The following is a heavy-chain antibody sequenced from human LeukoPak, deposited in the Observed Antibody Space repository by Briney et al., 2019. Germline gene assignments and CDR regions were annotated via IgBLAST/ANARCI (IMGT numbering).Heavy chain of an antibody. J-gene: IGHJ3*02. CDR2: ISSSGSTI. D-gene: IGHD2-2*02. CDR3: ARDYSCSSTSCYTARSDAFDI. Sequence: GSLRLSCAASGFTFSDYYMSWVRQAPGKGLEWVSYISSSGSTIYYADSVKGRFTISRDNAKNSLYLQMNSLRAEDTAIYYCARDYSCSSTSCYTARSDAFDIWGQGTMVTVSS. V-gene: IGHV3-11*04. CDR1: GFTFSDYY.